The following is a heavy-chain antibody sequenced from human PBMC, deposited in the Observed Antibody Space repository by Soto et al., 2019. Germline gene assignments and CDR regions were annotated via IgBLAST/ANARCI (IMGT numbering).Heavy chain of an antibody. D-gene: IGHD3-22*01. Sequence: ASLKVSCKASGYTFTSYGISWVRQAPGQGLEWMGWISAYNGNTNYAQKLQGRVTMTTDTSTSTAYMELRSLRSDDTAVYYCAREVGYYDSSGYYFGWFDPWGQGTLVTVSS. CDR3: AREVGYYDSSGYYFGWFDP. J-gene: IGHJ5*02. V-gene: IGHV1-18*01. CDR1: GYTFTSYG. CDR2: ISAYNGNT.